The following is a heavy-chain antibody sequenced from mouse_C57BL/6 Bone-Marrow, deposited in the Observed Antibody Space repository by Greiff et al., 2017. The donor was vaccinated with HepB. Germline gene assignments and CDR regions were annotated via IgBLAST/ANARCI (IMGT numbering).Heavy chain of an antibody. D-gene: IGHD2-4*01. J-gene: IGHJ3*01. CDR2: ISGGGGNT. Sequence: DVMLVESGGGLVKPGGSLKLSCAASGFTFSSYTMSWVRQTPEKRLEWVATISGGGGNTYYPDSVKGRFTISRDNAKNTLYLQMSSLRSEDTALYYCARHRIYYDYDGYWGQGTLVTVSA. CDR3: ARHRIYYDYDGY. V-gene: IGHV5-9*01. CDR1: GFTFSSYT.